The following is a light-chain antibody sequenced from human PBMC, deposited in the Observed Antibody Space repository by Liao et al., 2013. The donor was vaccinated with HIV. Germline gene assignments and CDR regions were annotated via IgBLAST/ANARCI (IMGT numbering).Light chain of an antibody. CDR3: QAWDTVAGVV. CDR2: QDT. V-gene: IGLV3-1*01. CDR1: KLGDRY. J-gene: IGLJ2*01. Sequence: SYELTQPPSVSVSPGQTARITCSGDKLGDRYISWYRQRPGQSPVLVIYQDTKRPSGIPERLSGSNSGNTATLTIRGTQPMDEADFYCQAWDTVAGVVFGGGTKLTVL.